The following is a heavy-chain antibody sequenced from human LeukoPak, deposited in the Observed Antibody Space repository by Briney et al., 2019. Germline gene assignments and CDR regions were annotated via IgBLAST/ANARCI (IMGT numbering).Heavy chain of an antibody. J-gene: IGHJ4*02. CDR1: GGSISSGDYY. Sequence: SETLSLTCTVSGGSISSGDYYWSWIRQPPGKGLEWIGYIYYSGSTYYNPSLKSRVTISVDTSKNQFSLKLSSVTAADTAVYYCAATAEYYDSSGYYNYWGQGTLVTVSS. CDR2: IYYSGST. D-gene: IGHD3-22*01. V-gene: IGHV4-30-4*02. CDR3: AATAEYYDSSGYYNY.